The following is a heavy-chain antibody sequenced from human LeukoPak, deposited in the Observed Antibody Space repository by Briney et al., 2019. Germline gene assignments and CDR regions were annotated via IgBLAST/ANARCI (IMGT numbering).Heavy chain of an antibody. V-gene: IGHV3-30-3*01. D-gene: IGHD6-13*01. Sequence: GGSLRLSCAASGFTFSSYAMHWVRQAPGKGLEWVAVISYDGSNKYYADSVKGRFTISRDNSKNTLYLQMNSLRAEDTAVYYCARGYSSSWSLYFDYWGQGTLVTV. CDR1: GFTFSSYA. CDR3: ARGYSSSWSLYFDY. J-gene: IGHJ4*02. CDR2: ISYDGSNK.